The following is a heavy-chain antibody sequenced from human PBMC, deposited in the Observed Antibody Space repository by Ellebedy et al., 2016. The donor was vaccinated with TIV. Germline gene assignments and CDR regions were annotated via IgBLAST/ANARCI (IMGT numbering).Heavy chain of an antibody. J-gene: IGHJ3*02. CDR2: ISGGGDTT. CDR1: GFPLRTYA. CDR3: AKELYFYDRTGYAPDVFDI. V-gene: IGHV3-23*01. D-gene: IGHD3-22*01. Sequence: GESLKISCAASGFPLRTYAMNWVRQAPGKGLEWVSVISGGGDTTSYADSVKGRFTISRDNSKNTLYLQMNSLRAEDTAVYYCAKELYFYDRTGYAPDVFDIWGQGTMVTVSS.